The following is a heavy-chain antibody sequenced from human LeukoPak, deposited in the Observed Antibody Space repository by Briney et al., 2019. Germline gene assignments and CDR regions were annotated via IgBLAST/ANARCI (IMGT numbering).Heavy chain of an antibody. V-gene: IGHV1-18*01. Sequence: GASVKVSCKASGYTFTSYGISWVRQAPGQGLEWMGWISAYNGNTNYAQKFQGRVTMTTDTSTSTAYMELRSLRSDDTAVYYCARPSYSSSTSCYPEAAFDIWGQGTMVTVSS. CDR2: ISAYNGNT. D-gene: IGHD2-2*01. J-gene: IGHJ3*02. CDR1: GYTFTSYG. CDR3: ARPSYSSSTSCYPEAAFDI.